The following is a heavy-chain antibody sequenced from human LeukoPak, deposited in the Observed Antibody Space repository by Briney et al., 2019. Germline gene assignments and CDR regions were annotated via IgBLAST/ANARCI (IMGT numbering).Heavy chain of an antibody. CDR2: VYYSGST. V-gene: IGHV4-59*07. CDR1: GGAITGYY. J-gene: IGHJ4*02. Sequence: SDTLSLTCTVSGGAITGYYWSWIRQPPGKGLEWMGYVYYSGSTNYNPSLKSRVTMSVDTSKKQFSLKLSSVTAADTAVYYCARGRPPHDYGTLFDYWGQGTLVTVSS. CDR3: ARGRPPHDYGTLFDY. D-gene: IGHD4-17*01.